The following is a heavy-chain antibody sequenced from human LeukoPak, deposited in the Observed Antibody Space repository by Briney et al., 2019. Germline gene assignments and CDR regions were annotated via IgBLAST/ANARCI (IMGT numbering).Heavy chain of an antibody. CDR2: INPNSGGT. D-gene: IGHD2-2*01. J-gene: IGHJ6*03. CDR3: ARHGIVVVPAATAYYYYYMDV. CDR1: GYTFTGYY. Sequence: ASVKVSCKASGYTFTGYYMHWVRQAPGQGLGWMGWINPNSGGTNYAQKFQGRVTMTRDTSISTAYMELSRLRSDDTAVYYCARHGIVVVPAATAYYYYYMDVWGKGTTVTVSS. V-gene: IGHV1-2*02.